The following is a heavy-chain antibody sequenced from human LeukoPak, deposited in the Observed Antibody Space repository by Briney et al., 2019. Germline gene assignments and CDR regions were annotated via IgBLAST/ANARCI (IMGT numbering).Heavy chain of an antibody. V-gene: IGHV3-30-3*01. CDR2: ISYDGNNN. D-gene: IGHD2-15*01. CDR3: AREQLYSGYYCWYV. J-gene: IGHJ6*02. Sequence: GGSLRLSCAASGLTFSSFAWHSVRQAPGKGLEWVALISYDGNNNYYADSVRGRFTISRDNSKNTVNLQVNSLRPEDTAVYYCAREQLYSGYYCWYVWGQGTTLTVSS. CDR1: GLTFSSFA.